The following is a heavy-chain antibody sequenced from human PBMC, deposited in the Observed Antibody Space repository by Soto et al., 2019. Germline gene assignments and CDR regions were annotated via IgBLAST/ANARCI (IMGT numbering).Heavy chain of an antibody. CDR2: IKQDGSEK. D-gene: IGHD6-19*01. CDR3: ARDGGSGWWGGYYYYYGMDV. CDR1: GFTFSSYW. V-gene: IGHV3-7*01. Sequence: EVQLVESGGGLVQPGGSLRLSCAASGFTFSSYWMSWVRQAPGKGLEWVANIKQDGSEKYYVDSVKGRFTISRDNAKNALYLQMNSLRAEDTAVYYCARDGGSGWWGGYYYYYGMDVWGQGTTVTVSS. J-gene: IGHJ6*02.